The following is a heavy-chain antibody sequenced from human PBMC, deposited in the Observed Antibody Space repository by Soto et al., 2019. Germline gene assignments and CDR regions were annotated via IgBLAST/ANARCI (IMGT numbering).Heavy chain of an antibody. J-gene: IGHJ4*02. CDR2: IYYSGST. CDR3: ARRGLDYYDSSGYQY. Sequence: QVQLQESGPGLVKPSQTLSLTCTVSGGSISSGDYYRSWIRQHPATGLEWIGYIYYSGSTYYKPSLKSRVTISVDTSKNQFSLKLSSVTAADTAVYYSARRGLDYYDSSGYQYWGQGALVTVSS. V-gene: IGHV4-31*03. D-gene: IGHD3-22*01. CDR1: GGSISSGDYY.